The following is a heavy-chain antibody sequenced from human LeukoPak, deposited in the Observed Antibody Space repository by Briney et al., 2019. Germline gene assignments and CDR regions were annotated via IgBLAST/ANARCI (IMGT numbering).Heavy chain of an antibody. Sequence: GASLKISSKGSEYSSTSYLNGGVRQMPEKGLGWMGIISPGDAATSYSPSFQGQATIWVAKSITTAYLQWSSRNDADTVFYSWGRLDVLALDIWGQGTPVTVSS. CDR2: ISPGDAAT. V-gene: IGHV5-51*01. CDR1: EYSSTSYL. J-gene: IGHJ3*02. D-gene: IGHD2-8*01. CDR3: GRLDVLALDI.